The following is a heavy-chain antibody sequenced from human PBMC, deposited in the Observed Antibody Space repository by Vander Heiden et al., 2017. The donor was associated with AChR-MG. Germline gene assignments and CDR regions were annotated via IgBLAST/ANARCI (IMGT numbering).Heavy chain of an antibody. CDR1: GGTFSSYA. D-gene: IGHD3-22*01. CDR2: IIPIFGTA. CDR3: ARGLDYYDSRRGLDDAFDI. Sequence: QVQLVQSGAEVKKPGSSVKVSWKASGGTFSSYALSWVRQAPGQGLEWMGGIIPIFGTANYAQKFQGRVTITADKSTSTAYMELSSLRSEDTAVYYCARGLDYYDSRRGLDDAFDIWGQGTMVTVSS. J-gene: IGHJ3*02. V-gene: IGHV1-69*06.